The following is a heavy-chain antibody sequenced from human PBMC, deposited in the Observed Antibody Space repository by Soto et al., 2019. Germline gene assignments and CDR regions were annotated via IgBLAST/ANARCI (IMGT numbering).Heavy chain of an antibody. CDR3: ASTRRGAWDYYYGMDV. CDR2: INHSGST. V-gene: IGHV4-34*01. J-gene: IGHJ6*02. D-gene: IGHD1-26*01. Sequence: KASETLSLTCAVYGGSFSGYYWSWIRQPSGKGLEWIGEINHSGSTNYNPSLKSRVTISVDTSKNQFSLKLSSVTAADTAVYYCASTRRGAWDYYYGMDVWGQGTTVTVSS. CDR1: GGSFSGYY.